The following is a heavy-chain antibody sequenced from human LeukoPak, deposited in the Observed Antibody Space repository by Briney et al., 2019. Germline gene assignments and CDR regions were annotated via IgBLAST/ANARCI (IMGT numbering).Heavy chain of an antibody. CDR3: ARQLGSSSSFSYYYYGMDV. CDR2: IYTSGST. CDR1: GGSFSSYY. J-gene: IGHJ6*02. Sequence: SETLSLTCTVSGGSFSSYYWSWIRQPAGKGLEWIGRIYTSGSTNYNPSLKSRVTISVDTSKNQFSLKLSSVTAADTAVYYCARQLGSSSSFSYYYYGMDVWGQGTTVTVSS. D-gene: IGHD6-13*01. V-gene: IGHV4-4*07.